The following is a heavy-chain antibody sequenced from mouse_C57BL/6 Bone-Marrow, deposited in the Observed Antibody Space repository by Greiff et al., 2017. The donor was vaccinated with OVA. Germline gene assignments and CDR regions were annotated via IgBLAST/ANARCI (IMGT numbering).Heavy chain of an antibody. J-gene: IGHJ2*01. Sequence: VQLQQPGAELVRPGTSVKLSCKASGYTFTSYWMHWVKQRPGQGLEWIGVIDPSDSYTNYNQKFKGKATLTVDTSSSTAYMQLSSLTSEDSAVYYCARGLRRTPYFDYWGQGTTLTVSS. CDR3: ARGLRRTPYFDY. D-gene: IGHD2-4*01. V-gene: IGHV1-59*01. CDR2: IDPSDSYT. CDR1: GYTFTSYW.